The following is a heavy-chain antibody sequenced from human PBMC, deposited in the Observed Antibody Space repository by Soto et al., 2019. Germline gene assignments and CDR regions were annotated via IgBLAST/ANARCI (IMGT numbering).Heavy chain of an antibody. CDR3: ARENNGRDGICYAE. J-gene: IGHJ1*01. V-gene: IGHV1-46*01. Sequence: ASVKVSCKASGYIFTAYSMHWVRQAPGQGLEWMGVVNPSGGSTNYAQKFQGRITMTRDTSTSTVYMDLSSLTSEDTAVYYCARENNGRDGICYAE. D-gene: IGHD2-15*01. CDR2: VNPSGGST. CDR1: GYIFTAYS.